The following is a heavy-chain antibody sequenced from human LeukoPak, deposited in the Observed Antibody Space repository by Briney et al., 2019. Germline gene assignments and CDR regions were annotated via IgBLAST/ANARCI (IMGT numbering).Heavy chain of an antibody. J-gene: IGHJ5*02. V-gene: IGHV1-2*02. CDR1: GYTFTGYY. CDR2: INPTSSGT. D-gene: IGHD2-15*01. CDR3: ASHVGYSNWFDP. Sequence: ASVKVSCKASGYTFTGYYIHWVRQAPGQGLEWMGWINPTSSGTNYAQKFQGRVTMTRDTSISTAYMELSRLRSDDKAVYYCASHVGYSNWFDPWGQGTLVTVSS.